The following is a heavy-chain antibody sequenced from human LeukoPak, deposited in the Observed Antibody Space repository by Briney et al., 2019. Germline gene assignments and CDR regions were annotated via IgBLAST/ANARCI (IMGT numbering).Heavy chain of an antibody. D-gene: IGHD1-7*01. J-gene: IGHJ4*02. V-gene: IGHV4-34*01. Sequence: SETLSLTCAVYGGSFSGYYWSWIRQPPGKGLEWIGEINHSGSTNYNPSLKSRVTISVDTSKNQFSLKLSSVTAADTAVYHCARGRNWNYKDYWGQGTLVTVSS. CDR3: ARGRNWNYKDY. CDR1: GGSFSGYY. CDR2: INHSGST.